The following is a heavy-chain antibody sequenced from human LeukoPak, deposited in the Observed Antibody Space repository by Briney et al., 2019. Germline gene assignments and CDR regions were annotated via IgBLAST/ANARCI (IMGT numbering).Heavy chain of an antibody. CDR1: GYTFASYY. Sequence: GASVKVSCKASGYTFASYYMHWVRQAPGQGLEWMGIINPSGGSTSYAQKFQGRVTMTRDTSTSTVYMELSSLRSEDTAVYYCARGTIVVVTAISGVDYWGQGTLVTVSS. CDR2: INPSGGST. CDR3: ARGTIVVVTAISGVDY. V-gene: IGHV1-46*01. J-gene: IGHJ4*02. D-gene: IGHD2-21*02.